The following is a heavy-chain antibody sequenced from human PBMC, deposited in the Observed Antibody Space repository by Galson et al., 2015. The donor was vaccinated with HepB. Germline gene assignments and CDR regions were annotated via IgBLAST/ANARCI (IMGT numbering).Heavy chain of an antibody. V-gene: IGHV7-4-1*02. D-gene: IGHD1-26*01. CDR3: AREVVGATRSFGY. Sequence: SVKVSCKASGYTFTSYAMNWVRQAPGQGLEWMGWINTNTGNPTYAQGFTGRFVFSLDTSVSTAYLQISGLKAEDTAVYYCAREVVGATRSFGYWGQGTLVTVSS. CDR1: GYTFTSYA. J-gene: IGHJ4*02. CDR2: INTNTGNP.